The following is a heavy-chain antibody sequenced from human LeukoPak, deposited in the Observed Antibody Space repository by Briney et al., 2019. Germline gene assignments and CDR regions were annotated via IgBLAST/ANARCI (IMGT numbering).Heavy chain of an antibody. CDR2: IYTSGST. J-gene: IGHJ6*02. Sequence: PSETLSLTCTVSGGSISSYYWSWIRQPAGKGLEWIGRIYTSGSTNYNPSLKSRATMSVDTSKNQFSLKLSSVTAADTAVYYCARDAEYCSSTSCYYYYYGMDVWGQGTTVTVSS. CDR1: GGSISSYY. CDR3: ARDAEYCSSTSCYYYYYGMDV. D-gene: IGHD2-2*01. V-gene: IGHV4-4*07.